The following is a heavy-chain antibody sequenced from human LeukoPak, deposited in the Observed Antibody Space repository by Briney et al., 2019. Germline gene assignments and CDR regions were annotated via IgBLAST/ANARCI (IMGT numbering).Heavy chain of an antibody. J-gene: IGHJ4*02. CDR3: ASYYDILTGYYSFDY. CDR1: GFTFSSYS. V-gene: IGHV3-21*01. Sequence: PGGSLRLSCAASGFTFSSYSMNWVRQAPGKGLEWVSSISSSSSYIYYADSVKGRFTISRDNAKNSLYLQMNSLRAEDTAVYYCASYYDILTGYYSFDYGGQGTLVTVSS. CDR2: ISSSSSYI. D-gene: IGHD3-9*01.